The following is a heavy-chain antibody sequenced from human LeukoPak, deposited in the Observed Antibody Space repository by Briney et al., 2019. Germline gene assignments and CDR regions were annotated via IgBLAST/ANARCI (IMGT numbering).Heavy chain of an antibody. J-gene: IGHJ6*02. D-gene: IGHD6-13*01. CDR3: ARVIAAAANGNYYGMDV. CDR2: ISSSSSYI. Sequence: GGSLRLSCAASGFTFSSYSMTWVRQAPGKGLEWVSSISSSSSYIYYADSVKGRFTISRDNAKNSLYLQMNSLRAEDTAVYYCARVIAAAANGNYYGMDVWGQGTTVTVSS. CDR1: GFTFSSYS. V-gene: IGHV3-21*01.